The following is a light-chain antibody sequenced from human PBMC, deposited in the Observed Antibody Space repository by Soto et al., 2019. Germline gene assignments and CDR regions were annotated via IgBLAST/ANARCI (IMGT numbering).Light chain of an antibody. CDR3: TSYTSSITYV. CDR2: EGS. CDR1: SSDVGSYNL. J-gene: IGLJ1*01. V-gene: IGLV2-14*02. Sequence: QSVLTQPASVSGSPGQSITISCTGTSSDVGSYNLVSWYQQHPGKAPKLMIYEGSKRPSGVSNRFSGSKSGNTASLTISGLQAEDEADYYCTSYTSSITYVFGTGTKVTVL.